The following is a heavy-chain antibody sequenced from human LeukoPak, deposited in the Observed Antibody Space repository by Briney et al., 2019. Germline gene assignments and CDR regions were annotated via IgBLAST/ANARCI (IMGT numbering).Heavy chain of an antibody. Sequence: GGSLRLSCAASGFTFSSYAMSWVRQAPGKGLEWVSAISGSGGSTYYADSVKGRFTISRDNSKNTLYLQMNSLRAEDTAVYYCVNPQGSWYYFDYWGQGTLVTVSS. D-gene: IGHD6-13*01. CDR3: VNPQGSWYYFDY. CDR2: ISGSGGST. J-gene: IGHJ4*02. V-gene: IGHV3-23*01. CDR1: GFTFSSYA.